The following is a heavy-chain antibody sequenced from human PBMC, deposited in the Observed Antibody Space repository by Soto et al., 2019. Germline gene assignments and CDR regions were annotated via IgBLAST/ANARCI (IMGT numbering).Heavy chain of an antibody. CDR1: GYTFTSYG. V-gene: IGHV1-18*01. Sequence: ASVKVSCKASGYTFTSYGISWVRQAPGQGLEWMGWISAYNGNTNYAQKLQGRVTMTTDTSTSTAYMELRSLRSDDTAEYYCARDIVVITTSDYYYYGMDVGGQGTRVTV. D-gene: IGHD3-22*01. J-gene: IGHJ6*02. CDR2: ISAYNGNT. CDR3: ARDIVVITTSDYYYYGMDV.